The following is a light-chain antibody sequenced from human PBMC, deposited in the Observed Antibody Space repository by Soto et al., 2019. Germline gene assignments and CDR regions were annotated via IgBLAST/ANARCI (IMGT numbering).Light chain of an antibody. V-gene: IGLV2-11*01. J-gene: IGLJ2*01. Sequence: QSVLTQPRSVSGSPGQSVTISCTGTSSDVGAYNCVSWYQHHPGKAPKLMISDVSHRPSGVPDRFSGSKSGNTASLIISGLQADDEADYYCCSYAGSYTHVVFGGGTKLTVL. CDR3: CSYAGSYTHVV. CDR2: DVS. CDR1: SSDVGAYNC.